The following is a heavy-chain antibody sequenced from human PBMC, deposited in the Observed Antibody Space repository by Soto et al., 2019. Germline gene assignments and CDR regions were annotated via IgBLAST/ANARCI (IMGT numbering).Heavy chain of an antibody. Sequence: SETLSLTCTVSGGSITSYYWTWIRQPPGKGLEWIGDFYYSGTTNYNPSLKSRVTISVDTSKNQFSLKLSSVTAADTAVYYCARGLGIAAAGTHWFDPWGQGTLVTVSS. CDR1: GGSITSYY. V-gene: IGHV4-59*12. CDR3: ARGLGIAAAGTHWFDP. J-gene: IGHJ5*02. CDR2: FYYSGTT. D-gene: IGHD6-13*01.